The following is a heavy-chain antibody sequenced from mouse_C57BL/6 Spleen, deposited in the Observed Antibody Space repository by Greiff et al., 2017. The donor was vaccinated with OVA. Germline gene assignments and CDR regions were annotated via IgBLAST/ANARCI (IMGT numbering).Heavy chain of an antibody. V-gene: IGHV1-82*01. D-gene: IGHD3-3*01. CDR3: ARSRTGLYYFDY. Sequence: QVQLQQSGPELVKPGASVTISCKASGYAFSSSWMNWVKQRPGKGLEWIGRIYPGDGDTNYNGKFKGKATLTADKSSSTAYMQLSSLTSEDSAVYFCARSRTGLYYFDYWGQGTTLTVSS. J-gene: IGHJ2*01. CDR2: IYPGDGDT. CDR1: GYAFSSSW.